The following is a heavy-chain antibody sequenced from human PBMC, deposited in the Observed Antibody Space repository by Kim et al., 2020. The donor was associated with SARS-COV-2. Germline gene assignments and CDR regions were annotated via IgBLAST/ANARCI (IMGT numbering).Heavy chain of an antibody. CDR2: INHSGST. CDR1: GGSFSGYY. J-gene: IGHJ4*02. D-gene: IGHD3-10*01. CDR3: ARAVRNYGSGSYYLKY. V-gene: IGHV4-34*01. Sequence: SETLSLTCAVYGGSFSGYYWSWIRQNPGKGLEWIGEINHSGSTNYNPSLKSRVTISVDTSKNKFSLKLSSVTAADTAVYYCARAVRNYGSGSYYLKYWGQGTLVTVSS.